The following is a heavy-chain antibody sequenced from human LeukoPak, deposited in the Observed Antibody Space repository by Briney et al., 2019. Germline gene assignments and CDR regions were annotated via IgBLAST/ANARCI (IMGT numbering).Heavy chain of an antibody. D-gene: IGHD2-2*01. CDR2: ISAYNDNT. CDR3: ARSRYQLLYNWFDP. J-gene: IGHJ5*02. Sequence: ASVKVSCKASGYTFTGYYMHWVRQAPGQGLEWMGWISAYNDNTNYAQKLQGRVTMTTDTSTSTAYMELRSLRSDDTAVDYCARSRYQLLYNWFDPWGQGTLVTVSS. CDR1: GYTFTGYY. V-gene: IGHV1-18*04.